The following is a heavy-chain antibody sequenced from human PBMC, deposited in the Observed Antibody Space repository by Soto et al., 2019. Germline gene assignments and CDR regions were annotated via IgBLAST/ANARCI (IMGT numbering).Heavy chain of an antibody. J-gene: IGHJ4*02. CDR2: INGDGSDT. V-gene: IGHV3-74*01. D-gene: IGHD4-17*01. Sequence: PGGSLRLSCAASGFTFSSYWMHWVRQAPGKGLLWVSRINGDGSDTDYADSVKGRLTISRDNAKNTVYLQMNSLRDEDTAVYYCARNQYMTTVSSFDYWGQGTLVTVSS. CDR1: GFTFSSYW. CDR3: ARNQYMTTVSSFDY.